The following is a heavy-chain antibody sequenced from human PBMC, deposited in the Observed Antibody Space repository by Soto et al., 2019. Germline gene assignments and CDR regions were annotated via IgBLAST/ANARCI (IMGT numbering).Heavy chain of an antibody. CDR3: GSLAAYCNGIQCYSNFDF. V-gene: IGHV1-8*01. CDR1: GYNVTNCD. D-gene: IGHD2-21*01. CDR2: MNRSSGET. Sequence: SGYNVTNCDSNWVRQATGRGLVCKGWMNRSSGETGGAQNFQGRGTMTRDIARRTFFMQFTSLKPEDTASYYVGSLAAYCNGIQCYSNFDFWGRGTQVTVSS. J-gene: IGHJ4*01.